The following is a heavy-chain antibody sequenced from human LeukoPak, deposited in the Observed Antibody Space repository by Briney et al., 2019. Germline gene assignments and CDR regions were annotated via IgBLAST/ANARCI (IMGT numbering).Heavy chain of an antibody. CDR1: GFTFSSYA. CDR2: ISGSGGST. V-gene: IGHV3-23*01. J-gene: IGHJ4*02. D-gene: IGHD1-26*01. CDR3: AKDHGNRGSPIYYFDY. Sequence: GRSLRLSCAASGFTFSSYAMSWVRQAPGKGLEWVSGISGSGGSTYYADSVKGRFTISRDNSKNTLYLQMNSLRAEDTAVYNCAKDHGNRGSPIYYFDYWGQGTLVTVSS.